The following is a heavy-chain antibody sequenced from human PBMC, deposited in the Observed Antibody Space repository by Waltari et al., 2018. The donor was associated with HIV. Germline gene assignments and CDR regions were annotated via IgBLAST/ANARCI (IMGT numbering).Heavy chain of an antibody. D-gene: IGHD1-26*01. V-gene: IGHV3-7*01. J-gene: IGHJ4*02. CDR1: GFSFAIYW. Sequence: CAASGFSFAIYWMNWFRQAQGKGRECVANRSRDGSDEREVDAVRGRCTVSRDNAKNSVYLQMNSLRVEDAAVYLCASGRTRNDMIFEFWGQGTLVTVSS. CDR3: ASGRTRNDMIFEF. CDR2: RSRDGSDE.